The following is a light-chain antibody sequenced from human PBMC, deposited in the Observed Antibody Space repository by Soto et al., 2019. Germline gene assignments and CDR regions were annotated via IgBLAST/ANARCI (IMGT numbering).Light chain of an antibody. CDR2: AAS. CDR3: QQYGNSPPT. Sequence: EIVLTQSPGTLSLSPGEGATLSCRASQSVSSSFLAWYQQKPGQAPRLLIFAASNRATGIPDRFSGSGSGTDFTLTISRLEPEDFALYYCQQYGNSPPTFGQGTKLEI. J-gene: IGKJ2*01. CDR1: QSVSSSF. V-gene: IGKV3-20*01.